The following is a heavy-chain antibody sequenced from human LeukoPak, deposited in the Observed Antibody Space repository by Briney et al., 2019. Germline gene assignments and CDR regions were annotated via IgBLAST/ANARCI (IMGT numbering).Heavy chain of an antibody. D-gene: IGHD1-26*01. CDR2: ISSSSSYI. V-gene: IGHV3-21*01. CDR1: GFTFSSYS. J-gene: IGHJ4*02. Sequence: GGSLRLSCAASGFTFSSYSMNWVRQAPGKGLEWVSSISSSSSYIYYADSVKGRFTISRDNAKNSLYLQMNSLRAEDTAVYYCARGRIGTRDSGGYHNLRYFDYWGQGTLVTVSS. CDR3: ARGRIGTRDSGGYHNLRYFDY.